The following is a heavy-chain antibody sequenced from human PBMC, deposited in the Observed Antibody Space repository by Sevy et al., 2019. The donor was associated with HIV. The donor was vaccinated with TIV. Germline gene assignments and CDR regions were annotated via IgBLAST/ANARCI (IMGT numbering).Heavy chain of an antibody. J-gene: IGHJ4*02. D-gene: IGHD2-8*01. V-gene: IGHV3-23*01. CDR2: LSFGCGEI. CDR1: GSTFSKNS. CDR3: AREGCTKPHDY. Sequence: GSLRPSCPASGSTFSKNSMSWVRQPQGKGREWVSTLSFGCGEINYEDSVKGRFTISRDNSKSSVYLQMNNLRPEDTAVYYCAREGCTKPHDYWGQGTLVTVSS.